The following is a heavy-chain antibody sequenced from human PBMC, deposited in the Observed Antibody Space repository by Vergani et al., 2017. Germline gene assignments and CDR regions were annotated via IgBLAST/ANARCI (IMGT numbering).Heavy chain of an antibody. Sequence: QVQLAESGGGRVQPGRSLRLSCAASGFSFSGHAIHWVRQAPGQGLEWVAVISNDRSKKSYADAVKGRFTISRDNSKNTLDLQMNSLRTQDTAVYYCARPGSVTSGSLHYNLYMGVWGKGTTVTGS. CDR1: GFSFSGHA. CDR2: ISNDRSKK. CDR3: ARPGSVTSGSLHYNLYMGV. J-gene: IGHJ6*03. D-gene: IGHD3-10*01. V-gene: IGHV3-30*04.